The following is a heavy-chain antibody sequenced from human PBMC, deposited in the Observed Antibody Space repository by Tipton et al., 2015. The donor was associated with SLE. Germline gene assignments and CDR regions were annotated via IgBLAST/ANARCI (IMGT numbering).Heavy chain of an antibody. Sequence: TLSLTCAVYGGSFSGYYWSWIRQPPGKGLEWIAEINHSGSANYNPSLRSRVTISVDTSKNQFSLKLSSVTAADTAVYYCARQGYYGSGRARLYYYYMDDWGKGTTVTVSS. CDR3: ARQGYYGSGRARLYYYYMDD. V-gene: IGHV4-34*01. J-gene: IGHJ6*03. D-gene: IGHD3-10*01. CDR2: INHSGSA. CDR1: GGSFSGYY.